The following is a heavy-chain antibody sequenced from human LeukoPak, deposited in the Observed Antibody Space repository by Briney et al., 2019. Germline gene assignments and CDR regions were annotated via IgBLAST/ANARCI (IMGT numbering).Heavy chain of an antibody. V-gene: IGHV1-2*02. J-gene: IGHJ4*02. D-gene: IGHD6-13*01. CDR2: INPNSGGT. CDR3: AREIAAAGTSLDY. CDR1: GYTFTGYY. Sequence: ASLKVSCKASGYTFTGYYMHWVRQAPGQGLEWMGWINPNSGGTNYAQKFQGRVTMTRDTSISTAYMELSRLRSDDTAVYYCAREIAAAGTSLDYWGQGTLVTVSS.